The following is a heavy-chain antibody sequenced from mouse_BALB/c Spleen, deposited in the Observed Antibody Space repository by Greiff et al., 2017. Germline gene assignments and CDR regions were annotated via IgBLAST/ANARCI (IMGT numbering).Heavy chain of an antibody. J-gene: IGHJ2*01. Sequence: VQLQQSGPELVKPGASVKMSCKASGYTFTSYVMHWVKQKPGQGLEWIGYINPYNDGTNYNEKFKGKATFTADTSSNTAYMQLSSLTSEDSAVYYCASLTTDYWGQGTTLTVSS. D-gene: IGHD1-1*01. V-gene: IGHV1-14*01. CDR1: GYTFTSYV. CDR3: ASLTTDY. CDR2: INPYNDGT.